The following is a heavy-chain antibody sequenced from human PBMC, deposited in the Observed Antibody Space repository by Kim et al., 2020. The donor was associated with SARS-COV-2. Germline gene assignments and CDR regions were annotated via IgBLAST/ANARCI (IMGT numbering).Heavy chain of an antibody. Sequence: DSVKGPFTISRDNAKNSLNLEMNSLRAEDTAVYYCARAGVATMVPFDYWGQGTLVTVSS. CDR3: ARAGVATMVPFDY. V-gene: IGHV3-11*01. J-gene: IGHJ4*02. D-gene: IGHD3-10*01.